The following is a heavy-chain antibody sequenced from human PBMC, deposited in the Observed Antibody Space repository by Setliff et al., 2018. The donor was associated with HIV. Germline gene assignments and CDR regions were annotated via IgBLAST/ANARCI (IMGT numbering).Heavy chain of an antibody. CDR3: ARVVDADYLDY. Sequence: PSETLSLTCTVSGGSIRSSSSYWGWIRQPPGKGLEWIGIIYYSGSTYYKPSLKSRVTISVDTSENQFSLKLNSVTAADTAMYYCARVVDADYLDYWGQGTPVTVSS. J-gene: IGHJ4*02. D-gene: IGHD2-15*01. CDR1: GGSIRSSSSY. V-gene: IGHV4-39*01. CDR2: IYYSGST.